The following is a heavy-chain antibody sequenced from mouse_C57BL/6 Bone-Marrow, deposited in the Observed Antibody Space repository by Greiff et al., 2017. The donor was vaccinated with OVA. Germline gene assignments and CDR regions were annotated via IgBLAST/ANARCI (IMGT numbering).Heavy chain of an antibody. J-gene: IGHJ1*03. CDR3: TRGGYLPGYWYCDV. D-gene: IGHD2-1*01. CDR1: GFTFSSYA. CDR2: ISSGGDYI. V-gene: IGHV5-9-1*02. Sequence: DVMLVESGEGLVKPGGSLKLSCAASGFTFSSYAMSWVRQTPEKRLEWVAYISSGGDYIYYADTVKGRFTISRDNARNTLYLQMSSLKSEDTAMYYCTRGGYLPGYWYCDVWGTGTTVTVSS.